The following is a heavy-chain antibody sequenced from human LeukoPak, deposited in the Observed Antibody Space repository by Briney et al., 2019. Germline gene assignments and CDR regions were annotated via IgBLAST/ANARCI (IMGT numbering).Heavy chain of an antibody. CDR2: IWYDGSNT. CDR1: GFTFTSYD. Sequence: PGRSLRLSCAASGFTFTSYDMHWVRQAPGKGLEWVALIWYDGSNTYYADSVRGRFTISRDNSKNTLYLQMNGLRAEDTAVYYCAGDRKSGNFLGEFDHWGQGTLVTVSS. V-gene: IGHV3-33*01. D-gene: IGHD1-26*01. CDR3: AGDRKSGNFLGEFDH. J-gene: IGHJ5*02.